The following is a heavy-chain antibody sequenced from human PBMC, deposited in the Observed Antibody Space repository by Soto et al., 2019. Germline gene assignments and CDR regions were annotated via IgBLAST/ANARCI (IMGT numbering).Heavy chain of an antibody. Sequence: PSETLSLTCAVSGGSISTSNWWSWVRQPPGKGLEWIGEVYRTGSTNYNPSLESRLTISVDKSKNQFSLKLTSVTAADTAVYYCARGPSGDKVHYWGQGALVTVSS. CDR2: VYRTGST. V-gene: IGHV4-4*02. CDR3: ARGPSGDKVHY. J-gene: IGHJ4*02. CDR1: GGSISTSNW. D-gene: IGHD7-27*01.